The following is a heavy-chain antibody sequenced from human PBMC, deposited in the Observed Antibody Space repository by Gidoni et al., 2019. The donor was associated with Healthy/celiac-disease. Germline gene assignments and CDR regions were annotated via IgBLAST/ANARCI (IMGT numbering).Heavy chain of an antibody. V-gene: IGHV3-7*05. Sequence: EVQLVESGGGVVQPGGSLRLSCAAAGFTFSSEWMSWVRQAPGKGLEWVANITQDGSENYYVDSVKGRFTISRDNAKNSLYLQMNSLRAEDTAVYYCARQRGYCSSTSCSPLFDYWGQGTLVTVSS. D-gene: IGHD2-2*01. CDR2: ITQDGSEN. CDR3: ARQRGYCSSTSCSPLFDY. CDR1: GFTFSSEW. J-gene: IGHJ4*02.